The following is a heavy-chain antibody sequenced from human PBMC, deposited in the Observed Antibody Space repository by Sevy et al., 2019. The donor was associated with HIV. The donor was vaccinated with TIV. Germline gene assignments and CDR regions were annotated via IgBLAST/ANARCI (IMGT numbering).Heavy chain of an antibody. D-gene: IGHD6-13*01. CDR2: INPNSGGT. V-gene: IGHV1-2*06. CDR3: ARDQVAAAGPPYGMDV. CDR1: GYTFTGYY. Sequence: ASVKVSCKASGYTFTGYYMHWVRQAPGQGLEWMGRINPNSGGTNYAQKFQGRVTMTRDTSISTAYMGLSRLRSDDTAVYYCARDQVAAAGPPYGMDVWGQGTTVTVSS. J-gene: IGHJ6*02.